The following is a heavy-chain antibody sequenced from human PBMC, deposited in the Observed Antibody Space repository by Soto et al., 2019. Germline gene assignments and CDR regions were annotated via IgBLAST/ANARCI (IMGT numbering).Heavy chain of an antibody. D-gene: IGHD3-10*01. CDR1: GFAFSDYY. V-gene: IGHV3-11*05. CDR2: ISASSSYT. Sequence: QVQLVESGGGLVKPGGSLTLSCAASGFAFSDYYMSWMRQAPGKGLEWVSYISASSSYTKYADSVKGRFTISRDDAKNSLYLQMNSLSAEDTAVYFCARAQYGSGYFYRPEHDYWGQGTLVTVSS. J-gene: IGHJ4*02. CDR3: ARAQYGSGYFYRPEHDY.